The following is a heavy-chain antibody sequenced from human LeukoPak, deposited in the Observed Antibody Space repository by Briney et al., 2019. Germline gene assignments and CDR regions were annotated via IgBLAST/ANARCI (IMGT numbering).Heavy chain of an antibody. V-gene: IGHV3-66*01. CDR1: GFIVSSNY. Sequence: GGSLRLSCAASGFIVSSNYMSWVRQAPGKGLEWASVIYSDGRTYYADSVKGRFTISRDNSKNTVYLQMNGLRAEDTAVYYCARDSNTRNWGQGTLVTVSS. CDR3: ARDSNTRN. J-gene: IGHJ4*02. CDR2: IYSDGRT. D-gene: IGHD1-26*01.